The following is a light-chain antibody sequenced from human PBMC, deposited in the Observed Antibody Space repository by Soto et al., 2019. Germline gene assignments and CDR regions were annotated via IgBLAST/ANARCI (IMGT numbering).Light chain of an antibody. Sequence: EIVLTQSPGTLSLSPGERATLSCRASQSVSSSYLAWYQQKPGQAPRPLIYGASSWAIGIPDRFSGSGSGTDFSLTISRLEPEDLAVYYCQQYGSSPWTFCQGTKVEIK. V-gene: IGKV3-20*01. CDR2: GAS. CDR3: QQYGSSPWT. J-gene: IGKJ1*01. CDR1: QSVSSSY.